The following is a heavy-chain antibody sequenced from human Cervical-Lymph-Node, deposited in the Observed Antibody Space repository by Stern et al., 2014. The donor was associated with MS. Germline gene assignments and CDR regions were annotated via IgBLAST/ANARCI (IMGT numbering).Heavy chain of an antibody. CDR1: GYTFINYY. CDR3: ARPSTGGYTYGGNFDY. CDR2: ISPSGSTA. V-gene: IGHV1-46*03. Sequence: QLVQSGAEVKKPGASVKVSCEASGYTFINYYIHWVRQAPGQGLEWMGGISPSGSTANYAQKFQGRVTMTRDTSTSTVYMELSSLRSEDTAVYYCARPSTGGYTYGGNFDYWGQGALVTVSS. J-gene: IGHJ4*02. D-gene: IGHD5-18*01.